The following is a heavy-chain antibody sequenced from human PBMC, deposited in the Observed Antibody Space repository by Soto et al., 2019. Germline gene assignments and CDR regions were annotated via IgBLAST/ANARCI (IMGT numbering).Heavy chain of an antibody. J-gene: IGHJ5*02. CDR2: IYPGDSDT. D-gene: IGHD2-2*01. CDR1: GYSFTSYW. CDR3: ARLRYCSSTSCYSNWFDP. Sequence: ESLKISCKGSGYSFTSYWIGWVRQIPGKGLEWMGIIYPGDSDTRYSPSFQGQVTISADKSISTAYLQWSSLKASDTAMYYCARLRYCSSTSCYSNWFDPWGQGTLVTVSS. V-gene: IGHV5-51*01.